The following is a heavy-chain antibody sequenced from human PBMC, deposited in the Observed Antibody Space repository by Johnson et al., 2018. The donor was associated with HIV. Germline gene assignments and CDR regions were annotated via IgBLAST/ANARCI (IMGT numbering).Heavy chain of an antibody. V-gene: IGHV3-30-3*01. CDR1: GFTFSSYA. D-gene: IGHD1-1*01. CDR3: ARGDGVTSAFDI. CDR2: ISYDGSNK. Sequence: VQLVESGGGVVQPGRSLRLSCAASGFTFSSYAMHWVRQAPGKGLEWVAVISYDGSNKSYADSVKGRFTISRDNSKNTLYLQMRSLRTEDTAVYYCARGDGVTSAFDIWGQGTVVTVSS. J-gene: IGHJ3*02.